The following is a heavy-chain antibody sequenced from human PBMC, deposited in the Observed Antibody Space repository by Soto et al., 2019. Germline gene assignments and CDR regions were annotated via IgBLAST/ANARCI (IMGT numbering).Heavy chain of an antibody. D-gene: IGHD3-10*01. Sequence: QVQLVQSGAEVKKPGSSVKVSCKASGGTFSSYAISWVRQAPGQGLEWMGGIIPIFGTANYAQKFQGRVTIPAEEYKSTAYMELSSQRCEDTAVYYCAREGGRRDTRFGLGYWGQGTLVTVS. V-gene: IGHV1-69*12. CDR2: IIPIFGTA. CDR1: GGTFSSYA. CDR3: AREGGRRDTRFGLGY. J-gene: IGHJ4*02.